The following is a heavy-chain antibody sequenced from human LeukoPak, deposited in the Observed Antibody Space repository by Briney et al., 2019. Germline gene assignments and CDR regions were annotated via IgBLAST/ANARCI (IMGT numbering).Heavy chain of an antibody. J-gene: IGHJ3*02. D-gene: IGHD3-22*01. CDR3: ARLQAPHYYDSSGYEHDAFDI. CDR2: IYYSGST. Sequence: SETLSLTCTVSGGSISSYYWSWIRQPPGKGLEWIGYIYYSGSTNDNPSLKSRVTISVDTSKNQFSLKLSSVTAADTAVYYCARLQAPHYYDSSGYEHDAFDIWGQGTMVTVSS. CDR1: GGSISSYY. V-gene: IGHV4-59*08.